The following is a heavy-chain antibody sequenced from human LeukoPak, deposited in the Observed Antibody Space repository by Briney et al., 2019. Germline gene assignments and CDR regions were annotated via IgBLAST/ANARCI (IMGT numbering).Heavy chain of an antibody. J-gene: IGHJ5*02. CDR1: GVSFSNNNYY. D-gene: IGHD2-15*01. V-gene: IGHV4-39*01. CDR2: IYYSGST. CDR3: ARQWVVVVVAAPNWFDP. Sequence: SETLSLTCTVSGVSFSNNNYYWGWLRQPPGKGLEWIGSIYYSGSTYYNPSLKSRVTISVDTSKNQFSLKLSSVTAADTAVYYCARQWVVVVVAAPNWFDPWGRGTLVTVSS.